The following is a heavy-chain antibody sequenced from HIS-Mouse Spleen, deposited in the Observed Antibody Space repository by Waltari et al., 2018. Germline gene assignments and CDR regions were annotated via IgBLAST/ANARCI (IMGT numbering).Heavy chain of an antibody. D-gene: IGHD6-13*01. Sequence: QLQLQESGPGLVKPSETLSLTCTVSGGSISSSSYYWGWIRQPPGKGLEWIGGIYYSGSTYYNPSLKSQVTISVDTSKNQFSLKLSSVTAADTAVYYCAREIPYSSSWYDWYFDLWGRGTLVTVSS. J-gene: IGHJ2*01. CDR3: AREIPYSSSWYDWYFDL. V-gene: IGHV4-39*07. CDR1: GGSISSSSYY. CDR2: IYYSGST.